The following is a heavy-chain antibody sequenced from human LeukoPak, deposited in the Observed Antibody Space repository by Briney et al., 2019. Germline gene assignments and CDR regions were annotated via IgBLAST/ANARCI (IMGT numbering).Heavy chain of an antibody. CDR3: ARQLTAHYSSGWYGGRPKLDYFDY. CDR1: GGSISSSNW. V-gene: IGHV4-4*02. D-gene: IGHD6-19*01. J-gene: IGHJ4*02. Sequence: PSGTLSLTCAVSGGSISSSNWWSWVRQPPGKGLEWIGEIYHSGSTNYNPSLKSRVTISVDTSKNQFSLKLSSVTAADTAVYYCARQLTAHYSSGWYGGRPKLDYFDYWGQGTLVTVSS. CDR2: IYHSGST.